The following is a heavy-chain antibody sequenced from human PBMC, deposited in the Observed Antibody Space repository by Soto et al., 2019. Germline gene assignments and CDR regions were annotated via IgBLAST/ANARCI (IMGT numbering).Heavy chain of an antibody. J-gene: IGHJ4*02. V-gene: IGHV3-23*01. CDR2: IIGSGGST. Sequence: GGSLRLSCAASGFTFNSYAMSWVRQAPGKGLEWVSTIIGSGGSTYYADSVKGRFSVSRDNSKNTLYLQMNSLRAEDTAVYYCAKDRNYYDSGGYDYWGQGTLVTVSS. CDR3: AKDRNYYDSGGYDY. CDR1: GFTFNSYA. D-gene: IGHD3-22*01.